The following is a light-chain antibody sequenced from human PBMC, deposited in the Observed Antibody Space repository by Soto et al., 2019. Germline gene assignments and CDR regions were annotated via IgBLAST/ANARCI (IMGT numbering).Light chain of an antibody. CDR1: SSDVGRYDY. CDR2: GVN. V-gene: IGLV2-11*01. J-gene: IGLJ3*02. Sequence: QSVLTQPRSVSGSPGQSVTISCTGTSSDVGRYDYVSWYQHHPGKAPKLMIYGVNERPSGVPDRFSGSKSGNTASLTISGLQAEDEADYYCCSYAGAYTWMFGGGTKLTVL. CDR3: CSYAGAYTWM.